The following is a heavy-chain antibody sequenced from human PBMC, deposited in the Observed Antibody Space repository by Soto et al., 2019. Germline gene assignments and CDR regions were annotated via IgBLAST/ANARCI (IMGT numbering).Heavy chain of an antibody. V-gene: IGHV1-18*01. CDR3: AREGVAPYYSYGMDV. CDR1: GYTFTRSG. D-gene: IGHD5-12*01. J-gene: IGHJ6*02. Sequence: QVQLEQSGAEVKKPGASVKVSCKASGYTFTRSGISWVRQAPGQGPEGMGWISTYNGDTNYAQTFQGRDTMTTDTSTSTAYLELRSLRSDDTAVYYCAREGVAPYYSYGMDVWGQGTPVTVSS. CDR2: ISTYNGDT.